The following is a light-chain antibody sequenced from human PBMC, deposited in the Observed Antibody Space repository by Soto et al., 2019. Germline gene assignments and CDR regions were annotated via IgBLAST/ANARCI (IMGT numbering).Light chain of an antibody. CDR1: QSVSSSY. CDR2: GAS. Sequence: EIVLTQSPGTLSLSPGERATLSCRAGQSVSSSYLAWYQQKPGQAPSLLIYGASSRATGIPDRFSGSGSGTEFTLTISRLEPEDFAVYYCQQYGNSPYVLTFGGGTKVEIK. CDR3: QQYGNSPYVLT. V-gene: IGKV3-20*01. J-gene: IGKJ4*01.